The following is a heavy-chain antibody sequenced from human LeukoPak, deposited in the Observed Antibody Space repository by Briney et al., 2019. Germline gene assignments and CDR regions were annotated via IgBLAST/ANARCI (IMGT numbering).Heavy chain of an antibody. CDR1: GFTFSSYA. CDR2: ITGSGDST. Sequence: PGGSLRLSCAASGFTFSSYAMSWVRQAPGKGLEWVSSITGSGDSTYYADSVKSRFTISRDNSKNTLYLQMNSLGVGDTAVYYCAKGNSGSYYSAKDYWGQGTLVTVSS. D-gene: IGHD1-26*01. V-gene: IGHV3-23*01. CDR3: AKGNSGSYYSAKDY. J-gene: IGHJ4*02.